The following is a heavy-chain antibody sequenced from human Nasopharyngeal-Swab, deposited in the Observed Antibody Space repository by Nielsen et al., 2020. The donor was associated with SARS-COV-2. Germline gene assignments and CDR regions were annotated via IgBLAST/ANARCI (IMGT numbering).Heavy chain of an antibody. CDR3: AKVAITMIVVPNGGFDY. V-gene: IGHV3-23*01. D-gene: IGHD3-22*01. J-gene: IGHJ4*02. Sequence: GGSLRLSCAASGFTLSSYAMSWVRQAPGKGLEWVSAISGSGGSTYYADSVKGRFTISRDNSKNTLYLQMNSLRAEDTAVYYCAKVAITMIVVPNGGFDYWGQGTLVTVSS. CDR1: GFTLSSYA. CDR2: ISGSGGST.